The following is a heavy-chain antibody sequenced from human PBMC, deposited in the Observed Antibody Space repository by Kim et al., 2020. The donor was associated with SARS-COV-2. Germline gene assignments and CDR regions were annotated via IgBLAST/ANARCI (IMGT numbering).Heavy chain of an antibody. V-gene: IGHV3-20*01. CDR3: ARSQWLVTEGGFDY. D-gene: IGHD6-19*01. J-gene: IGHJ4*02. Sequence: ADSVKGRFTISRDNAKNSLYLQMNSLRAEDTALYHCARSQWLVTEGGFDYWGQGTLVTVSS.